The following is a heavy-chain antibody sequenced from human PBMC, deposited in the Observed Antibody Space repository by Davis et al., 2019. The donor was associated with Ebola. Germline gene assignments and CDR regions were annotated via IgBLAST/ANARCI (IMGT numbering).Heavy chain of an antibody. D-gene: IGHD1-26*01. J-gene: IGHJ3*02. Sequence: GGSLRLSCAASGFIFSSYVMSWVRHAPGKGLEWVSTLGTSADTYYADSVKGRFTISRDNSKNTLYLQMNGLRVEDTAIYYCAKDTSNIWFDIWGQGTVVTVSS. CDR3: AKDTSNIWFDI. V-gene: IGHV3-23*01. CDR2: LGTSADT. CDR1: GFIFSSYV.